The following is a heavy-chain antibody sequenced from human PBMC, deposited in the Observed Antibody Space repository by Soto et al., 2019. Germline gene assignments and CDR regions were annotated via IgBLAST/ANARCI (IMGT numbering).Heavy chain of an antibody. CDR1: GGTFSSYA. V-gene: IGHV1-69*13. CDR2: IIPIFGTA. J-gene: IGHJ6*02. CDR3: ARSSGYYYLSSPYYYGMEV. Sequence: GASVKVSCKASGGTFSSYAISWVRQAPGQGLEWMGGIIPIFGTANYAQKFQGRVTITADESTSTAYMELSSLRSEDTAVYYCARSSGYYYLSSPYYYGMEVWGQGTTVTVSS. D-gene: IGHD3-22*01.